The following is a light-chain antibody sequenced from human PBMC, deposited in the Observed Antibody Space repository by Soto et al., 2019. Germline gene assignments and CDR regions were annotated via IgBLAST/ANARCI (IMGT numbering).Light chain of an antibody. V-gene: IGKV3-20*01. CDR1: QSVSSSY. Sequence: EIVLTQSPGTLSLSPGERATLSCRASQSVSSSYLAWYQQKPSQAPMLLIYGASSRATTLPDMFSVSGSVTYFPLTIIMLEPENLPVYCCQEYYSSPLTFGGGTKVEIK. J-gene: IGKJ4*01. CDR3: QEYYSSPLT. CDR2: GAS.